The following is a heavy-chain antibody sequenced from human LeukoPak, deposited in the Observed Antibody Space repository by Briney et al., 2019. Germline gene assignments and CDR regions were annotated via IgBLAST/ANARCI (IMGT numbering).Heavy chain of an antibody. D-gene: IGHD6-13*01. CDR2: IDHSGGST. Sequence: ASVKVSCKASGYTFTSYYMHWVRQAPGQGLEWMGIIDHSGGSTSYAQKFQGRVTMTRDTSTSTVYMELSSLRSEDTAVYYCARLYSSSEAWFDPWGQGTLVTVSS. CDR1: GYTFTSYY. V-gene: IGHV1-46*01. J-gene: IGHJ5*02. CDR3: ARLYSSSEAWFDP.